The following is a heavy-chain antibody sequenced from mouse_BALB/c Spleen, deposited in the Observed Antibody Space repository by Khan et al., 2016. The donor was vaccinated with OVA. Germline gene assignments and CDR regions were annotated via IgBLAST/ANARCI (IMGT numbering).Heavy chain of an antibody. V-gene: IGHV1-77*01. CDR2: INPGSGNR. CDR1: GYTFTDYY. CDR3: AREWGAWFAY. Sequence: QLQQSGAELARPGASVKLSCKASGYTFTDYYIDWVKQRTGQGLEWIGEINPGSGNRYYNEKFKGKATLTADKSSNTAFVQLSSLTSDDSAVYFCAREWGAWFAYWGQGTLVTVSA. J-gene: IGHJ3*01.